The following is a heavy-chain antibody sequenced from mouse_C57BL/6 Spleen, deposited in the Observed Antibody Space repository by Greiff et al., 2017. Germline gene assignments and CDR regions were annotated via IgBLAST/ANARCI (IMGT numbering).Heavy chain of an antibody. J-gene: IGHJ2*01. CDR1: GYTFTSYW. D-gene: IGHD2-4*01. V-gene: IGHV1-64*01. CDR2: IHPNSGST. Sequence: VKLQQPGAELVKPGASVKLSCKASGYTFTSYWMHWVKQRPGQGLEWIGMIHPNSGSTNYNEKFKGKATLTVDKSSSTAYMQLSSLTSEDSAVYYCARRDDYDGDFDYWGQGTTLTVSS. CDR3: ARRDDYDGDFDY.